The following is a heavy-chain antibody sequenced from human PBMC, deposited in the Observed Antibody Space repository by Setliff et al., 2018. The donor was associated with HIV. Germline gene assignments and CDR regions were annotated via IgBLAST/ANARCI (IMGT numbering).Heavy chain of an antibody. D-gene: IGHD6-6*01. Sequence: PSETLSLTCSVYGDSIGSITFYWGWLRQPPGKEPEWIGSINHSGNTYYYPSLKSRVTMSVDTSKNQFSLRLSSVTATDTAVYYCARHRASSSGFPLDFWGQGILVTVSS. CDR3: ARHRASSSGFPLDF. CDR2: INHSGNT. J-gene: IGHJ4*02. CDR1: GDSIGSITFY. V-gene: IGHV4-39*01.